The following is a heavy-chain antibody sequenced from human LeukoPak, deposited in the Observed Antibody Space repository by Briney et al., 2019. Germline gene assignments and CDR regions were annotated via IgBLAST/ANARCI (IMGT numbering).Heavy chain of an antibody. CDR2: ISGSGGST. V-gene: IGHV3-23*01. Sequence: GGSLRLSCAASGFTFSSYAMSWVRQAPGKGLEWVSAISGSGGSTYYADSVKGRFTIPRDNSKNTLYLQMNSLRAEDTAVYYCAKDRLYGSGNFDYWGQGTLVTVSS. CDR1: GFTFSSYA. CDR3: AKDRLYGSGNFDY. D-gene: IGHD3-10*01. J-gene: IGHJ4*02.